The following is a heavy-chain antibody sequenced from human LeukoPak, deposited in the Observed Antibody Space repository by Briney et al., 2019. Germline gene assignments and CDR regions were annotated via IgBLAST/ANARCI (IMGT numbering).Heavy chain of an antibody. CDR3: ARARFGEFPPYYFDY. J-gene: IGHJ4*02. CDR2: INPNSGGT. CDR1: GYTFTGNY. V-gene: IGHV1-2*02. D-gene: IGHD3-10*01. Sequence: ASVKLSCKASGYTFTGNYIPRVRHRPGQGLEWMGWINPNSGGTNYAQKFQGRVTMTRDTSISTAYMELSRLRSDDTAVYYCARARFGEFPPYYFDYWGQGTLVTVSS.